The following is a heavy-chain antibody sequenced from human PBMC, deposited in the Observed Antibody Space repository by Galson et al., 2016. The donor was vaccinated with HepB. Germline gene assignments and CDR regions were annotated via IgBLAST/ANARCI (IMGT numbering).Heavy chain of an antibody. CDR1: GFTVSDND. Sequence: SLRLSCAASGFTVSDNDMTWVRQAPGKGLEWVAIFRSGGDKSYAESVKGRFIISRDNSKNTIYLQMNSLRAEDTAIYYCAGGRVRNYWGQGTLVTVSS. CDR3: AGGRVRNY. CDR2: FRSGGDK. V-gene: IGHV3-53*01. D-gene: IGHD3-10*01. J-gene: IGHJ4*02.